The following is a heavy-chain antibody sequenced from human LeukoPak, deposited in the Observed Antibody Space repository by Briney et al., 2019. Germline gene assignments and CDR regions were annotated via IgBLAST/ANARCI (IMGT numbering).Heavy chain of an antibody. D-gene: IGHD3-16*01. CDR1: GYSISSGYY. CDR3: ARLGGISVARDI. V-gene: IGHV4-38-2*01. J-gene: IGHJ3*02. CDR2: IYHSGST. Sequence: SETLSLTCAVSGYSISSGYYWGWIRQPPGKGLEWIGSIYHSGSTYYNPSLKSRATISVDTSKNQFSLKLSSVTAADTAVYYRARLGGISVARDIWGQGTMVTVSS.